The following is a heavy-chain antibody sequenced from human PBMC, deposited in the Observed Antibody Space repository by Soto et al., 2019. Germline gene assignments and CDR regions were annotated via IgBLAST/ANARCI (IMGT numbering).Heavy chain of an antibody. D-gene: IGHD3-16*01. CDR1: GFKFSNYA. CDR2: ISATGGGT. V-gene: IGHV3-23*01. J-gene: IGHJ4*02. CDR3: AKDRRAGGNSAFYFDF. Sequence: SLRLSCAASGFKFSNYAMSWVRQAPGKGLEWVSLISATGGGTYYADSVKGRFTISRDNSHNTLYLQVHSLTAEDTAVYYCAKDRRAGGNSAFYFDFWGQGAQVTVSS.